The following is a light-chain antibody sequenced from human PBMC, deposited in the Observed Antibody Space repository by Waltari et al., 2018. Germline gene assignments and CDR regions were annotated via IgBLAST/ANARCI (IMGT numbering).Light chain of an antibody. CDR2: RAS. CDR3: QQYNSYPWT. CDR1: QSISSW. V-gene: IGKV1-5*03. Sequence: DIQMTQSPSTLSASVGDRVTITCRASQSISSWFAWFEQKPGKAPKLLIYRASTLESGVPSRFSGSGSGPEFTLTISSLQPDDVATYYCQQYNSYPWTFGQGTKVEIK. J-gene: IGKJ1*01.